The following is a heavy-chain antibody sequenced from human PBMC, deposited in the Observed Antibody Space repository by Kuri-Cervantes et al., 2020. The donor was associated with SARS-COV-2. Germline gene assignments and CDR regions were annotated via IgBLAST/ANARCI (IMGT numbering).Heavy chain of an antibody. V-gene: IGHV6-1*01. CDR2: TYYRSRWYD. CDR1: GDSVSSNSAA. J-gene: IGHJ3*02. Sequence: SETLSLTCATSGDSVSSNSAAWNWIRQSPSRGLEWLGRTYYRSRWYDDYAVSVKNRITINPDTSKNQFSLLLNSVTPEDTAVYYCARGDAFDIRGHGTMVTVSS. CDR3: ARGDAFDI.